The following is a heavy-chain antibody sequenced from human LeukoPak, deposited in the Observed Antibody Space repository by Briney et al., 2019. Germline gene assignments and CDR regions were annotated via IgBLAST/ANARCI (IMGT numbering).Heavy chain of an antibody. CDR3: ARGGSSGWYVGDAFDI. Sequence: GGSLRLSCAASGFTFSSYAMHWVRQAPGKGLEYVSAISSNGGSTYYADSVKGRFTISRDNSKNTLYLQMGSLRAEDVAVYYCARGGSSGWYVGDAFDIWGQGTMVTVSS. J-gene: IGHJ3*02. CDR1: GFTFSSYA. CDR2: ISSNGGST. V-gene: IGHV3-64*02. D-gene: IGHD6-19*01.